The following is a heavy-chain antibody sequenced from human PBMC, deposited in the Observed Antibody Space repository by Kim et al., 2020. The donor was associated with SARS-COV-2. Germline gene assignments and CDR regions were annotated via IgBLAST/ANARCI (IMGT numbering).Heavy chain of an antibody. CDR1: GGTFSSYA. CDR3: ARGRAVTSIPYFDY. Sequence: SVKVSCKASGGTFSSYAISWVRQAPGQGLEWMGGIIPIFGTANYAQKFQGRVTITADESTSTAYMELSSLRSEDTAVYYCARGRAVTSIPYFDYWGQGTLVTVSS. D-gene: IGHD4-17*01. V-gene: IGHV1-69*13. J-gene: IGHJ4*02. CDR2: IIPIFGTA.